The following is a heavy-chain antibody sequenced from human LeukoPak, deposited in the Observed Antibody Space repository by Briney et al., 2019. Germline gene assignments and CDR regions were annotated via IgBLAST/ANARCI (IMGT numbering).Heavy chain of an antibody. CDR2: LLDSVNT. Sequence: SETLSLTCTVSGGSISSHYWSWIRQPPGKGLEWIAYLLDSVNTKDNPSLNSRLTLSADTSKNQFSLRLSSVTAADTAVYYCAREIAAAGYFDYWGQGTLVTVSS. J-gene: IGHJ4*02. V-gene: IGHV4-59*11. CDR3: AREIAAAGYFDY. D-gene: IGHD6-13*01. CDR1: GGSISSHY.